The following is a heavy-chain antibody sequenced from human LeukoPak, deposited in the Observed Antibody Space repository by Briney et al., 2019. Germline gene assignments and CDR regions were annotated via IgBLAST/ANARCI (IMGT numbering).Heavy chain of an antibody. CDR1: GFTFSNAW. D-gene: IGHD3-22*01. J-gene: IGHJ4*02. V-gene: IGHV3-15*07. CDR3: STTYYYDSSEGY. CDR2: IKSKTDGGTT. Sequence: GGSLRLSCAVSGFTFSNAWMNWVRQAPGKGLEWVGRIKSKTDGGTTDYAAPVKGRFTISRDDSKNTLYLQMNSLKTEGTAVYYCSTTYYYDSSEGYWGQGTLVTVSS.